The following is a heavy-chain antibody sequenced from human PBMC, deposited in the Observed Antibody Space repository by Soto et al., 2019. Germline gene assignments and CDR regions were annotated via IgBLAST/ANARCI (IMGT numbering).Heavy chain of an antibody. D-gene: IGHD6-13*01. Sequence: QVQLVESGGGVVQPGRSLRLSCAASGFTFSSYGMHWVRQAPGKGLEWVAVISYDGSNKYYADSVKGRFTISRDNSKNSLYLQRNSLGAEDTAVYYWARNIGGHISSSNPEVDYWGQGTLLTVSS. V-gene: IGHV3-30*03. CDR3: ARNIGGHISSSNPEVDY. CDR1: GFTFSSYG. CDR2: ISYDGSNK. J-gene: IGHJ4*02.